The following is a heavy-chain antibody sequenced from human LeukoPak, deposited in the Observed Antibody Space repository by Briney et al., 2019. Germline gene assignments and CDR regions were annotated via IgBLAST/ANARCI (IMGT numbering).Heavy chain of an antibody. CDR1: GGSISGYY. V-gene: IGHV4-59*08. J-gene: IGHJ5*02. Sequence: SETLSLTCTVSGGSISGYYWSWIRQPPGQGLEWIGYIYYSGSTNYNPSLKSRVTISVDTSKNQFSLKLSSVTAADTAVYYCARHETPARFDPWGQGTLVTVSS. CDR2: IYYSGST. CDR3: ARHETPARFDP.